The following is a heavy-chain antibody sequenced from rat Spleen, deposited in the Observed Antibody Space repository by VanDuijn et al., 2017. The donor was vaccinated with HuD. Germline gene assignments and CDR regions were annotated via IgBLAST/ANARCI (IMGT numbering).Heavy chain of an antibody. Sequence: EVQLVESDGGLVQPGRSLELSCTASGFTFSDYYMAWVRQAPTKGLEWVASIDTGGSNTYYRQSVKGRFTISRDNAKSTLYLRMDSLRSEDTATYYCTRKGELWGQGVMVTVSS. J-gene: IGHJ2*01. CDR3: TRKGEL. D-gene: IGHD5-1*01. V-gene: IGHV5-25*01. CDR2: IDTGGSNT. CDR1: GFTFSDYY.